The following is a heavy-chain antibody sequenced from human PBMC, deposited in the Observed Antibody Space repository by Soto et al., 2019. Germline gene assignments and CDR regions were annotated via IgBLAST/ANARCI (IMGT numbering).Heavy chain of an antibody. CDR1: GGSISSGGYY. V-gene: IGHV4-31*03. CDR2: IYYSGST. J-gene: IGHJ6*02. D-gene: IGHD6-13*01. CDR3: ARDLQYSRLFYGMDV. Sequence: QVQLQESGPGLVKPSQTLSLTCTVSGGSISSGGYYWSWIRQHPGKGLEWIGYIYYSGSTYYNPSLKRRVTXSXXXSXXQSSLKRSSVTAADTAVYYCARDLQYSRLFYGMDVWGQGTTVTVSS.